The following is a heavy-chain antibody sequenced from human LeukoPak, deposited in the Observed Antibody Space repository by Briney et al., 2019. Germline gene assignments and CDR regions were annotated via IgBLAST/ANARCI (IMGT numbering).Heavy chain of an antibody. V-gene: IGHV4-34*01. J-gene: IGHJ4*02. D-gene: IGHD3-3*01. CDR3: ARGAEYYAIWRGYAGYSDY. CDR2: INHSGST. CDR1: GGSFSGYY. Sequence: SETLSLTCAVYGGSFSGYYWSWVRQPLGEGLEWIGDINHSGSTNYNPSLKSRVTISVDTSKNQFSPKLTSVTAADTAVYFCARGAEYYAIWRGYAGYSDYWGQGISVTVSS.